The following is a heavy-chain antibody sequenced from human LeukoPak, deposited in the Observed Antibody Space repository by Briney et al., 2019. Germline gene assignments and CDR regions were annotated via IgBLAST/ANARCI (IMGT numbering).Heavy chain of an antibody. D-gene: IGHD3-3*01. V-gene: IGHV3-23*01. CDR3: AKSPHENHDFWSGYYEYGMDV. J-gene: IGHJ6*02. Sequence: GGSLRLSCAASGFTFTSYAMNWVRQAPGKGLEWVSAISSSGGSTYYADSVKGRFTISRDNSKNTLYLQMNSLRAEDTAVYYCAKSPHENHDFWSGYYEYGMDVWGQGTTVTVSS. CDR1: GFTFTSYA. CDR2: ISSSGGST.